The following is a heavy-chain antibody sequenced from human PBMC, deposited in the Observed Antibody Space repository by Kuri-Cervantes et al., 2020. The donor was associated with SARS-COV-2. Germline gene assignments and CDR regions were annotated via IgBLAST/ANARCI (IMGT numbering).Heavy chain of an antibody. CDR2: ISGSGGST. Sequence: GESLKISCAASGFIFSSYAMSWVRQAPGKGLEWVSAISGSGGSTYYADSVKGRVTISRDNSKNTLYLQMNSLRAEDTAVYYCAKSRWQQLSWFDHWGQGTLVTVSS. CDR3: AKSRWQQLSWFDH. J-gene: IGHJ5*02. V-gene: IGHV3-23*01. CDR1: GFIFSSYA. D-gene: IGHD6-13*01.